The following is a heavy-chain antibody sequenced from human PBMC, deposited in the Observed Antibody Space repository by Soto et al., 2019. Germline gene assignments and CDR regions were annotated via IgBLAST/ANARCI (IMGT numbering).Heavy chain of an antibody. J-gene: IGHJ2*01. CDR1: GFTFSNYA. D-gene: IGHD2-21*01. V-gene: IGHV3-30-3*01. CDR2: VSHDGNNQ. Sequence: QVQLVESGGGVVQPGRSLRLSCAVSGFTFSNYAMHWVRQAPGKGLEWVAIVSHDGNNQYYADSAKGRFTISRDNSENTLNLQMNSLRTEDTAVFYCASDGATQMWRPWYFDLWGRGTLVTVSS. CDR3: ASDGATQMWRPWYFDL.